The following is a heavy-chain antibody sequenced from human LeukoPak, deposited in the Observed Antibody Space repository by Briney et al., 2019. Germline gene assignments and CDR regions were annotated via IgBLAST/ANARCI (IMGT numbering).Heavy chain of an antibody. CDR1: GGSISGSY. CDR2: MYNSGST. J-gene: IGHJ4*02. D-gene: IGHD4-17*01. V-gene: IGHV4-59*01. CDR3: ARGIESYGDYGY. Sequence: SETLSLTCTVSGGSISGSYWSWIRQPPGKGLEWIAYMYNSGSTNYNPSLKSRVTISIDTSKNEFSLKLSSLTAADTAIYYCARGIESYGDYGYWGQGILVTVSS.